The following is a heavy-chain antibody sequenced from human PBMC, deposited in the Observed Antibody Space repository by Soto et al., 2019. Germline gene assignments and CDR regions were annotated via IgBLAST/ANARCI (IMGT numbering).Heavy chain of an antibody. Sequence: GASVKVSCKASGYSFTSYYMHCVRQAPGQGLEWMGIINPNSGNTGYAQKFQGRVTMTRNISISTAYMELSSLRSEDTAVYYCARGQEWIAAASDAFDIWGQGTMVTVSS. J-gene: IGHJ3*02. CDR3: ARGQEWIAAASDAFDI. CDR1: GYSFTSYY. V-gene: IGHV1-8*02. D-gene: IGHD6-13*01. CDR2: INPNSGNT.